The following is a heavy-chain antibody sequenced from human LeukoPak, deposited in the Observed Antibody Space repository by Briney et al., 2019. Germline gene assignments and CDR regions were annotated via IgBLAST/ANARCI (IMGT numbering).Heavy chain of an antibody. V-gene: IGHV3-72*01. Sequence: RGSLRLSCAASGFTFSDYYVDWDRQAPGKGLEWIGRSKNRAQNYITQYAAFVQGRFTISRDDSKNSLYLQINTLKTEDTAVYYCARDDGGQGDYWGQGTLVTVSS. CDR3: ARDDGGQGDY. J-gene: IGHJ4*02. CDR1: GFTFSDYY. D-gene: IGHD2-15*01. CDR2: SKNRAQNYIT.